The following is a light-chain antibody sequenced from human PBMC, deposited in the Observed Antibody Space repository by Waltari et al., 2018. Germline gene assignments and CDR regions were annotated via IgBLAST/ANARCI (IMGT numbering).Light chain of an antibody. J-gene: IGLJ2*01. CDR1: SSDVGGYNY. Sequence: QSALTQPASVSGSPGQSITISCTGTSSDVGGYNYVSWYQQHPGKAPKLMIDEVSNRPSGVSNRFAGSKSGNTASLTIPGLQAEDEADYYCSSYTSSSTVVFGGGTKLTVL. CDR2: EVS. V-gene: IGLV2-14*01. CDR3: SSYTSSSTVV.